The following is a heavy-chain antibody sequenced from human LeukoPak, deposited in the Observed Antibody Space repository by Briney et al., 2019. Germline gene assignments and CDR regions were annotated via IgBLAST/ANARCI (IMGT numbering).Heavy chain of an antibody. CDR3: ARVLFSGIAAARRYYGMDV. CDR1: GFTFGSYS. D-gene: IGHD6-13*01. CDR2: ISSSSSYI. J-gene: IGHJ6*02. Sequence: GGVLRLSCAASGFTFGSYSMNWVRQAPGKGLEWVSSISSSSSYIYYADSVKGRFTISRDNAKNSLYLQMNSLRAEDTAVYYCARVLFSGIAAARRYYGMDVWGQGTTVTVSS. V-gene: IGHV3-21*01.